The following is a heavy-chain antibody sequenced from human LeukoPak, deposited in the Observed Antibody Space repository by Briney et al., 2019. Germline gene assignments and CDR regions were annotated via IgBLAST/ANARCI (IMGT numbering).Heavy chain of an antibody. CDR1: GFIFSNYW. V-gene: IGHV3-74*01. D-gene: IGHD2-15*01. CDR3: TRVGHTFVWDH. CDR2: INNDGNTT. J-gene: IGHJ4*02. Sequence: VGSLRLSCEVSGFIFSNYWMYWVRLVPGKGLLWVSRINNDGNTTSYADSVMGRFTISRDNAKNTLYLQMNSLRAEDTAIYFCTRVGHTFVWDHWGQGTLVSVSS.